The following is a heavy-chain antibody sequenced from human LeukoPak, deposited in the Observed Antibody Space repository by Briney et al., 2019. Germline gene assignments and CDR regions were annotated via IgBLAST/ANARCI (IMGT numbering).Heavy chain of an antibody. V-gene: IGHV3-23*01. CDR3: AKGGDIVVVPAATLDY. CDR1: GFTFNSYA. CDR2: ISGSVNRI. J-gene: IGHJ4*02. D-gene: IGHD2-2*01. Sequence: PGGSLRLSCAASGFTFNSYAMSWVRQAPGKGLEWVSAISGSVNRIYYADSVKGRFTISRDNSKNTLYLQMNSLRVEDTAVYYCAKGGDIVVVPAATLDYWGQGTLVTVSS.